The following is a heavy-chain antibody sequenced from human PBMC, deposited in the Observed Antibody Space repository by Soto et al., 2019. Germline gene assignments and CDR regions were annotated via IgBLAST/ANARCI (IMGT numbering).Heavy chain of an antibody. CDR1: GGSFSGYY. Sequence: QVQLQQWGAGLLKPSETLSLTCAVYGGSFSGYYWSWIRQPPGKGLEWIGEINQRGSTNYNPSLKRRVTIRVDTPKNQCSLQLSSATAAGTAVYYGARVGGGRSRTYYYGLDVWGHGNTAAASS. D-gene: IGHD2-15*01. V-gene: IGHV4-34*01. J-gene: IGHJ6*02. CDR2: INQRGST. CDR3: ARVGGGRSRTYYYGLDV.